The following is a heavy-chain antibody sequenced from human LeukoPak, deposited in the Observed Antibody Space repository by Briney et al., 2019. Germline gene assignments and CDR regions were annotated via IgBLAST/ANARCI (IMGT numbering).Heavy chain of an antibody. J-gene: IGHJ4*02. CDR1: GYTFTGYY. Sequence: VASVKVSCKASGYTFTGYYMHWVRQAPGQGLEWTGWINPNSGGTNYAQKFQGRVTMTRDTSISTAYMELSRLRSDDTAVYYCARDNYYYDSSGYWPFDYWGQGTLVTVSS. CDR3: ARDNYYYDSSGYWPFDY. CDR2: INPNSGGT. V-gene: IGHV1-2*02. D-gene: IGHD3-22*01.